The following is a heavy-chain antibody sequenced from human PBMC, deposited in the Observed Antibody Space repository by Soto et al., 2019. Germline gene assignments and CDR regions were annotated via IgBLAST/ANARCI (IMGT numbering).Heavy chain of an antibody. CDR1: GYTLTELS. D-gene: IGHD3-10*01. Sequence: SVKVSCKVSGYTLTELSMHWVRQAPGKGLEWMGGFDPEDGETIYAQKFQGRVTMTEDTSTDTAYMELSSLRSEDTAVYYCATPGYYYGSGTHAYWGQGTLVTVSS. CDR3: ATPGYYYGSGTHAY. J-gene: IGHJ4*02. V-gene: IGHV1-24*01. CDR2: FDPEDGET.